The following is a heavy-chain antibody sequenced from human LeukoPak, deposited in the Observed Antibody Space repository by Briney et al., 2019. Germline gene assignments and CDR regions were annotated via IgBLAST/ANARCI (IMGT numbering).Heavy chain of an antibody. CDR2: INAGNGNT. CDR3: ARASIAVAGRWYY. V-gene: IGHV1-3*01. D-gene: IGHD6-19*01. CDR1: GYTFTSYA. Sequence: ASVKVSCKASGYTFTSYAMHWVRQAPGQRLEWMGWINAGNGNTKYSQKFQGRVTITRDTSASTAYMELSSLRSEDTAVYYCARASIAVAGRWYYWGQGTLVTVPS. J-gene: IGHJ4*02.